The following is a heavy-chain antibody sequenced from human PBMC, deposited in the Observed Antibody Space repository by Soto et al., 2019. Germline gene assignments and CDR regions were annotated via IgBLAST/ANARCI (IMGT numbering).Heavy chain of an antibody. V-gene: IGHV1-18*01. CDR1: GYTFRSHG. CDR3: VSDSGSGYDR. D-gene: IGHD3-22*01. J-gene: IGHJ5*02. CDR2: ISAYNGNT. Sequence: QVQLVQSAAEVKKPGASVKVSCATSGYTFRSHGISWVRQAPGQGLEWMGWISAYNGNTDYVRRFQGRITMTTDASTNTAYIELRYLTYDDTAVYYCVSDSGSGYDRWGQGTRVTVSA.